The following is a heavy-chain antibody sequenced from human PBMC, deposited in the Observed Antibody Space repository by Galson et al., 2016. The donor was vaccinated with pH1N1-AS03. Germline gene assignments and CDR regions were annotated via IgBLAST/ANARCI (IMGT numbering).Heavy chain of an antibody. CDR1: GFTFSSYW. J-gene: IGHJ4*02. CDR2: IKQDGSVE. D-gene: IGHD4-23*01. V-gene: IGHV3-7*01. Sequence: SLRLSCAASGFTFSSYWMTWVRQAPGKGLEWVANIKQDGSVEYYVDSVKGRFTISRDNAKNSLYLQMSSLRDEDTAVYYCARAVGGGDSFWGQGTLVTVSA. CDR3: ARAVGGGDSF.